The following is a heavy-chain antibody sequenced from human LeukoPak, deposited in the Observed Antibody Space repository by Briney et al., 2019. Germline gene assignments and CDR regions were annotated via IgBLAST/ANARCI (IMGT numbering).Heavy chain of an antibody. V-gene: IGHV3-33*01. CDR3: ARRKCGGDCYSFYGMDV. D-gene: IGHD2-21*02. CDR2: IWYDGINK. CDR1: RFTFSNFG. J-gene: IGHJ6*02. Sequence: GRSLRLSCAASRFTFSNFGMHWVRQAPGKGLEWVAVIWYDGINKYYADSVKGRFTISRDNSKNTLYLQMNSLRAEDTAVYYCARRKCGGDCYSFYGMDVWGQGTTVTVSS.